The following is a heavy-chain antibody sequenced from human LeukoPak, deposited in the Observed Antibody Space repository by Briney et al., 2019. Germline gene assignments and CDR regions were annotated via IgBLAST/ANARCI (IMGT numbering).Heavy chain of an antibody. V-gene: IGHV4-34*01. D-gene: IGHD5-18*01. Sequence: SKTLSLTCAVYGGSFSGYYWSWIRQPPGKGLEWIGEINHSGSTNYNPSLKSRVTISVDTSKNQFSLKLSSVTAADTAVYYCARGPRGYSYGPDPYWGQGTLVTVSS. J-gene: IGHJ4*02. CDR2: INHSGST. CDR1: GGSFSGYY. CDR3: ARGPRGYSYGPDPY.